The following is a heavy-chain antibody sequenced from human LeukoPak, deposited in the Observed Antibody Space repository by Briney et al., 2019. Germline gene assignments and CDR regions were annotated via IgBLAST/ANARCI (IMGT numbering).Heavy chain of an antibody. D-gene: IGHD5-18*01. J-gene: IGHJ4*02. CDR2: ISGSGGST. CDR1: GFTFSSYA. V-gene: IGHV3-23*01. Sequence: GGSLRLSCAASGFTFSSYAMSWVRQAPGKGLEWVSAISGSGGSTYYADSVKGRFTISRGNSKNTLYLQMNSLRAEDTAVYYCAKDRTDTAMVIDPSFDYWGQGTLVTVSS. CDR3: AKDRTDTAMVIDPSFDY.